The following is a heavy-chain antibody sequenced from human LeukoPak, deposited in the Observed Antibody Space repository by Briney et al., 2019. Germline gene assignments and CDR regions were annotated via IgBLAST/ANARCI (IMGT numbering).Heavy chain of an antibody. J-gene: IGHJ5*02. CDR3: ARYAQGGIMVRGDPFDP. CDR2: IYHSGST. D-gene: IGHD3-10*01. Sequence: SETLSLTCTVSGGSISSGGYYWSWIRQPPGKGLEWIGYIYHSGSTYYNPSLKSRVTISVDRSKNQFSLKLSSVTAADTAVYYCARYAQGGIMVRGDPFDPWGQGTLVTVSS. V-gene: IGHV4-30-2*01. CDR1: GGSISSGGYY.